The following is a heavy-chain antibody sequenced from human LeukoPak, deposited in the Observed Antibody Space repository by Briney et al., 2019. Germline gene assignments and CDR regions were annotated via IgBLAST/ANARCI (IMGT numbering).Heavy chain of an antibody. J-gene: IGHJ4*02. CDR1: GGSFSGYY. Sequence: SETLSLTCAVYGGSFSGYYWSWIRQPPGKGLEWIGEINHSGSTNYNPSLKSRVTISVDTSKNQFSLKLSSVTAADTAVYYCASVSYLEWLPDYWGQGTLVTVSS. CDR2: INHSGST. V-gene: IGHV4-34*01. CDR3: ASVSYLEWLPDY. D-gene: IGHD3-3*01.